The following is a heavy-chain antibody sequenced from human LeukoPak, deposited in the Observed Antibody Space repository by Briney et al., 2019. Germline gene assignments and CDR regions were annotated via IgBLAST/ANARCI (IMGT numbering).Heavy chain of an antibody. D-gene: IGHD2-2*02. V-gene: IGHV4-39*07. Sequence: SETLSLTCTVSGGSISGSSYYWGWIRQSPGKGLEWIGSIYYTGSTYYNPSLKSRVTISVDTSKNHFSLNLNSVTAADTAVYYCARIIPSEDHWGQGTLVTVSS. CDR1: GGSISGSSYY. CDR2: IYYTGST. J-gene: IGHJ4*02. CDR3: ARIIPSEDH.